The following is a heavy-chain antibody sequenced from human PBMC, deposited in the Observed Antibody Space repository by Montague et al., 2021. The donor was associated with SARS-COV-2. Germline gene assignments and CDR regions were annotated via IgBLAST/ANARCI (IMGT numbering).Heavy chain of an antibody. V-gene: IGHV4-59*08. J-gene: IGHJ5*02. D-gene: IGHD6-13*01. CDR2: IFYNGDT. Sequence: SETLSLTCTVSGGSISGYYWTWIRQPPGKGLEWIGYIFYNGDTNYNPSLKSRVSISVDMSKNQFSLKLIAVTAADTAVYFCATHRQHHNPWGQGAMVAVSS. CDR1: GGSISGYY. CDR3: ATHRQHHNP.